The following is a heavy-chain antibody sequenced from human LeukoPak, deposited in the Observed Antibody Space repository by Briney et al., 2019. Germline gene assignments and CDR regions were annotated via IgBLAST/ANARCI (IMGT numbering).Heavy chain of an antibody. CDR3: AREKYGDYATVDH. CDR2: IYYSGST. Sequence: SETLSLTCTVSGGSISSSSYYWGWIRQPPGKGLEWIGSIYYSGSTYYNPSLKSRVTISVDTSKNQFSLKLSSVTAADTAVYYCAREKYGDYATVDHWGQGTLVTVSS. J-gene: IGHJ5*02. CDR1: GGSISSSSYY. V-gene: IGHV4-39*02. D-gene: IGHD4-17*01.